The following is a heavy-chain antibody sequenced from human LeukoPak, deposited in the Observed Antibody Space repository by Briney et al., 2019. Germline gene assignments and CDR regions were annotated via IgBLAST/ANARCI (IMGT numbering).Heavy chain of an antibody. CDR3: ARAGRTSLYNHHYMDV. Sequence: SETLSLTCTVSGGSISNYYWNWIRQPPGKGLEWIGYIYYSGSTNYNPSLKSRVTIAADTSKNEFFLKLSSVSAADTAVYYCARAGRTSLYNHHYMDVWGKGTTVIVSS. CDR1: GGSISNYY. CDR2: IYYSGST. D-gene: IGHD2-8*01. J-gene: IGHJ6*03. V-gene: IGHV4-59*01.